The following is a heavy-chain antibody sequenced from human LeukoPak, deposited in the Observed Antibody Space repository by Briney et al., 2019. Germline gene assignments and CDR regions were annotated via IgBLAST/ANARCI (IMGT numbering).Heavy chain of an antibody. Sequence: GRSLRLSCAASGFTFSSYGMHWVRQAPGKGLEWVAVIWYDGSNKYYADSVKGRFTISRDNSKNTLYLQMNSLKTEDTAVYYCARRGSGSKYPLDYWGQGTLVTVSS. J-gene: IGHJ4*02. CDR1: GFTFSSYG. V-gene: IGHV3-33*01. CDR2: IWYDGSNK. D-gene: IGHD1-26*01. CDR3: ARRGSGSKYPLDY.